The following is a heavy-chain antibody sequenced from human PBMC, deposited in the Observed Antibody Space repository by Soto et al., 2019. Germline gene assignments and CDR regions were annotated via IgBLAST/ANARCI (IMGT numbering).Heavy chain of an antibody. CDR2: IYYSGST. CDR1: GASIASGGYY. D-gene: IGHD3-22*01. V-gene: IGHV4-31*03. CDR3: ARGANYSDYSCSSSLDP. Sequence: SETLSLTCTVSGASIASGGYYWSWIRQHPGKGLEWIGYIYYSGSTYYNPSLQSRVTISVDTSKNQFSLKLSSVTAADTAVYYCARGANYSDYSCSSSLDPWGQGALVTAPQ. J-gene: IGHJ5*02.